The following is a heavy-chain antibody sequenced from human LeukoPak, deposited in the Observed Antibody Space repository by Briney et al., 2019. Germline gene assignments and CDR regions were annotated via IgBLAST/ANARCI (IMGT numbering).Heavy chain of an antibody. Sequence: PGGSLRLSCAASGFILNDYGMHWVRQAPGKGLEWVAVIRPDGSHISYVDPVKGRFTISRDNSNNMLYLQMSSLRAEDTALYYCLREVDWKYAFDYWGRGTLVTVSS. J-gene: IGHJ4*02. CDR2: IRPDGSHI. V-gene: IGHV3-33*01. D-gene: IGHD1-7*01. CDR3: LREVDWKYAFDY. CDR1: GFILNDYG.